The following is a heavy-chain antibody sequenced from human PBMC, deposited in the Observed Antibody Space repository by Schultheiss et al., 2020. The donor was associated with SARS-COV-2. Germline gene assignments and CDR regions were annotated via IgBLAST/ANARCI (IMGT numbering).Heavy chain of an antibody. D-gene: IGHD6-13*01. CDR1: GGSISSYY. J-gene: IGHJ4*02. Sequence: SETLSLTCTVSGGSISSYYWGWIRQPPGKGLEWIGYIYYSGSTYYNPSLKSRVTISVDTSKNQFSLKLSSVTAADTAVYYCARETGYSSSCYGYWGQGTLVTVSS. CDR3: ARETGYSSSCYGY. V-gene: IGHV4-59*12. CDR2: IYYSGST.